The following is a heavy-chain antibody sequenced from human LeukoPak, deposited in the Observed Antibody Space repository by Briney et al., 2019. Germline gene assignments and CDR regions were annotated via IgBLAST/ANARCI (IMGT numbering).Heavy chain of an antibody. V-gene: IGHV2-5*01. Sequence: AGPTLVKPTQTLTLTCTFSGFSLSTSGVGVGWIRQPPGKALEWLALTYWNDDKRYSPSLKNRATITKDTSKNQVVLTMTNMDPVDTATYCCAHRQRVAAEGTGWYFDLWGRGTLVTVSS. CDR1: GFSLSTSGVG. D-gene: IGHD6-13*01. J-gene: IGHJ2*01. CDR2: TYWNDDK. CDR3: AHRQRVAAEGTGWYFDL.